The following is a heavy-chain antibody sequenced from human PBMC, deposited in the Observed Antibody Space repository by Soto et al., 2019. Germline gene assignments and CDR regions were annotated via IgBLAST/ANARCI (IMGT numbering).Heavy chain of an antibody. V-gene: IGHV4-31*03. Sequence: QVQLQESGPGLVKPSQTLSLTCTVSGGSISSGGYYWSWIRQHPGKGLEWIGYIYYSGSTYYNPSLMGRVTISVDTSKNQFSLKLSSVTAADTAVYYCARICPVVPAAIVVPDAFDIWGQGTMVTVSS. CDR2: IYYSGST. J-gene: IGHJ3*02. D-gene: IGHD2-2*01. CDR1: GGSISSGGYY. CDR3: ARICPVVPAAIVVPDAFDI.